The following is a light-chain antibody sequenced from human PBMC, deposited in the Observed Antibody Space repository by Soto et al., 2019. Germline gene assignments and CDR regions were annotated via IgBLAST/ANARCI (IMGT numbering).Light chain of an antibody. CDR1: QIVSSSF. CDR2: GAS. CDR3: QQYDKSPWT. J-gene: IGKJ1*01. V-gene: IGKV3-20*01. Sequence: EVVLTQSPGTLSLSPGERATLSCRASQIVSSSFLAWYQQKPGQAPRLLIHGASIRAAGIPDRFSGSGSGTAFTLTISRLEPEDFAVYFCQQYDKSPWTFGQGTKVEIK.